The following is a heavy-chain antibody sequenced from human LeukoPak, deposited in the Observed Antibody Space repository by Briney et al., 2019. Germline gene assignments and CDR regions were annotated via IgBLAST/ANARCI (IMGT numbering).Heavy chain of an antibody. CDR3: ARSQMATIKYFDY. CDR1: GFTFTNYA. V-gene: IGHV3-23*01. J-gene: IGHJ4*02. Sequence: PGGSLRLSCTASGFTFTNYAMSWVRQAPGKGLEWVSDISAGGDIINYAVSVMGRFTISRDNSENTMYLQMNSLRAEDTAVYYCARSQMATIKYFDYWGQGTLVTVSS. D-gene: IGHD5-24*01. CDR2: ISAGGDII.